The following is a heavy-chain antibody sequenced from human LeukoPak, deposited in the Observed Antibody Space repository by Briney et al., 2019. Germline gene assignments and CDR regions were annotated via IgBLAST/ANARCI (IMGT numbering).Heavy chain of an antibody. CDR3: ARDHYGSGSFVY. CDR1: GGSINSYY. Sequence: SETLSLTCTVSGGSINSYYGSWIRQPPGKGLEWIGYIYYSGSTNYNPSLKSRVTISVDTSKNQFSLKLSSVTAADTAVYYCARDHYGSGSFVYWGQGILVTVSS. CDR2: IYYSGST. J-gene: IGHJ4*02. V-gene: IGHV4-59*01. D-gene: IGHD3-10*01.